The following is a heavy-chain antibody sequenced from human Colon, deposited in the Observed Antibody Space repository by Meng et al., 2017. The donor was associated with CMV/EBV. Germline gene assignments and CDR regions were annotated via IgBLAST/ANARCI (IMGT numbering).Heavy chain of an antibody. Sequence: GGSLRLSCAASGFTFSTYWMSWVRQAPGKGLEWVATIKQDGSEKHYVDSVEGRFTISRDNAKNSLYLQMDSLRAEDTAVYYCATTRVATAGTGWGQGTLVTVSS. CDR2: IKQDGSEK. CDR1: GFTFSTYW. CDR3: ATTRVATAGTG. J-gene: IGHJ4*02. D-gene: IGHD6-13*01. V-gene: IGHV3-7*01.